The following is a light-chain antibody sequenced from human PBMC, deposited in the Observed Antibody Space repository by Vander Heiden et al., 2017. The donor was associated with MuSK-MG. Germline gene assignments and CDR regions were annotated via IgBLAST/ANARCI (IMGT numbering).Light chain of an antibody. V-gene: IGKV3-15*01. J-gene: IGKJ2*01. CDR1: QSVSRN. CDR3: QQYNNWPLYT. Sequence: EIVMTQSPATLSVSPGERATLSCRASQSVSRNLAWYQQKPGQAPRLLIYGASTRATGIPARFSGSGSGTEFTLTISSLQSEDFAVYYCQQYNNWPLYTFGQGTKLGIK. CDR2: GAS.